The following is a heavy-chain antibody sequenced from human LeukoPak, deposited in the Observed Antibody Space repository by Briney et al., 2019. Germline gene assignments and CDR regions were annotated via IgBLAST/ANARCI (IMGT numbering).Heavy chain of an antibody. CDR1: GYTFTGYY. V-gene: IGHV1-2*04. CDR3: ARSGVDTYGLQASGDFDY. J-gene: IGHJ4*02. D-gene: IGHD5-18*01. Sequence: ASVKVSCKASGYTFTGYYMHWVRQAPGQGLEWMGWINPNSGGTNYAQKFQGWVTMTRDTSISTAYMELSRLRSDDTAVYYCARSGVDTYGLQASGDFDYWGQGILVTVSS. CDR2: INPNSGGT.